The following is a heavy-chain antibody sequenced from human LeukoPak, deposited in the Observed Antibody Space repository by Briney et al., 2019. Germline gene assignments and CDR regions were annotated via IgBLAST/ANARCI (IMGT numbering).Heavy chain of an antibody. Sequence: SETLSLTCTVSRGSLSGYSWSWIRQSPGGGLEWIGYIYYSRDTAYNPSLRSRVTFSVDTSKNQFSLQLRSVTTADTAVYYCVRGPYGASISKWFDPWGQGTQVIVSP. CDR3: VRGPYGASISKWFDP. CDR1: RGSLSGYS. CDR2: IYYSRDT. V-gene: IGHV4-59*01. J-gene: IGHJ5*02. D-gene: IGHD4/OR15-4a*01.